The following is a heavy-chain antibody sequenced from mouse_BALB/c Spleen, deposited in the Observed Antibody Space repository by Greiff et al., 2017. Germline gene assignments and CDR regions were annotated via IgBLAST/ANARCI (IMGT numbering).Heavy chain of an antibody. V-gene: IGHV14-3*02. D-gene: IGHD1-1*01. Sequence: EVQLQQSGAELVKPGASVKLSCTASGFNIKDTYMHWVKQRPEQGLEWIGRIDPANGNTKYDPKFQGKATITADTSSNTAYLQLSSLTSEDTAVYYCARLDLYYGSSDSAMDYWGQGTSVTVSS. J-gene: IGHJ4*01. CDR2: IDPANGNT. CDR3: ARLDLYYGSSDSAMDY. CDR1: GFNIKDTY.